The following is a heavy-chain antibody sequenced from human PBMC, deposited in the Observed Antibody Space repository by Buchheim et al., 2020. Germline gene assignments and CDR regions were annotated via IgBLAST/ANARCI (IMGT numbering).Heavy chain of an antibody. CDR2: INPIGGST. V-gene: IGHV1-46*01. D-gene: IGHD5-18*01. CDR3: ARDGYSYGYQEGNWFDP. CDR1: GYTFATYY. Sequence: QVQLVQSGAEVKKPGASVKVSCKASGYTFATYYMHWVRQAPGQGLEWMGIINPIGGSTTYAQKLQGRVTMTRDTSTSTVHMELSSLRSEDTAVYYCARDGYSYGYQEGNWFDPWGQGTL. J-gene: IGHJ5*02.